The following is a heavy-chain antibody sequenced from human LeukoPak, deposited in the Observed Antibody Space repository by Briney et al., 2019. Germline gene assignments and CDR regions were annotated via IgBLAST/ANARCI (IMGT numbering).Heavy chain of an antibody. D-gene: IGHD2-15*01. CDR2: INTNTGNP. CDR3: VREYCSGGSCYAGLFDY. J-gene: IGHJ4*02. V-gene: IGHV7-4-1*02. Sequence: GASVKVSCKASGYTFTSYAMNWVRQAPGQGLEWMGWINTNTGNPTYAQGFTGRFVFSLDTSVSTAYLQISSLKAEDTAVYYCVREYCSGGSCYAGLFDYWGQGTLVTVSS. CDR1: GYTFTSYA.